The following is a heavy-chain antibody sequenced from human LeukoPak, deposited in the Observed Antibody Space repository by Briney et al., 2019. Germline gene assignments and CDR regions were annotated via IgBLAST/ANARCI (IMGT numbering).Heavy chain of an antibody. J-gene: IGHJ1*01. CDR2: INAGNGNT. CDR3: AREMYYYDSSGPMGYFQH. V-gene: IGHV1-3*01. Sequence: ASVKVSCKASGYTFTSYAMHWVRQAPGQRLEWMGWINAGNGNTKYSQKFQGRVTITRDTSASTAYMELSSLRSEDTAVYYCAREMYYYDSSGPMGYFQHWGQGTLVTVSS. D-gene: IGHD3-22*01. CDR1: GYTFTSYA.